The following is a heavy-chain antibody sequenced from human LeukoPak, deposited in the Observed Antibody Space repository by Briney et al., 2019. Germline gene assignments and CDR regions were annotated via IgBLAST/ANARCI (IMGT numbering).Heavy chain of an antibody. V-gene: IGHV1-18*01. J-gene: IGHJ6*02. Sequence: ASVKVSCKASGYTFTSYGISWVRQAPGQGLEWMGWISAYNGNTNYAQKLQGRVTMTTDTSTNTAYMELRSLRSDDTAVYYCARHIVVVPAARRAHYGMDVWGQGTTVTVAS. CDR2: ISAYNGNT. CDR3: ARHIVVVPAARRAHYGMDV. CDR1: GYTFTSYG. D-gene: IGHD2-2*01.